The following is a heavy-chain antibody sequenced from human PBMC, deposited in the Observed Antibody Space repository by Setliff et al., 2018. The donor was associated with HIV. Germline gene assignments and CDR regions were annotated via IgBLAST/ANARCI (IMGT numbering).Heavy chain of an antibody. CDR2: TNNDGSIT. V-gene: IGHV3-74*01. Sequence: QPGGSLRLSCAASGFTLGDHWMHWVRQVPGKGLVWVSRTNNDGSITNYADFVKGRLTMSRDSAKNTLYLQMNSLRVEDTAVYYCVKWNYPNSWGQGTLVTVSS. J-gene: IGHJ4*02. CDR3: VKWNYPNS. CDR1: GFTLGDHW. D-gene: IGHD1-7*01.